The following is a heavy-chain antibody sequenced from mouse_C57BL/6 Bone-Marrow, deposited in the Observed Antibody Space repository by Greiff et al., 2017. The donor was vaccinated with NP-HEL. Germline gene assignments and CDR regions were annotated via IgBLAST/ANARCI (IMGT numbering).Heavy chain of an antibody. CDR1: GYTFTSYG. Sequence: QVQLQQSGAELARPGASVKLSCKASGYTFTSYGISWVKQRTGQGLEWIGEIYPRSGNTYYNEKFKGKATLTADKSSSTAYMELRSLTSEDSAVYFCARKAYYSNYLYYFDYWGQGTTLTVSS. CDR2: IYPRSGNT. J-gene: IGHJ2*01. CDR3: ARKAYYSNYLYYFDY. V-gene: IGHV1-81*01. D-gene: IGHD2-5*01.